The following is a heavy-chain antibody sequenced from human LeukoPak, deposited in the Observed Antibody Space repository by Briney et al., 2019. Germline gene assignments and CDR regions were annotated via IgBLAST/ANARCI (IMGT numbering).Heavy chain of an antibody. Sequence: GGSLRLSCAASGFTFSSHSMNWVRQAPGKGLEWVSSISSSSSYIYYADSVKGRFTISRDNAKNSLYLQMNSLRAEDTAVYYCARVWATISPFDYWGQGTLVTVSS. V-gene: IGHV3-21*01. D-gene: IGHD5-24*01. J-gene: IGHJ4*02. CDR1: GFTFSSHS. CDR2: ISSSSSYI. CDR3: ARVWATISPFDY.